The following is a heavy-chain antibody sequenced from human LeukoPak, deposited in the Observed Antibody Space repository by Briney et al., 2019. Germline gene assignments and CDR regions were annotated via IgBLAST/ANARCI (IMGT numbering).Heavy chain of an antibody. J-gene: IGHJ5*02. CDR1: GGSISSRNSY. D-gene: IGHD2-21*02. Sequence: SETLSLTCTVSGGSISSRNSYWGWIRQPPGKGLEWIGSMHYSGSSYYKLSLKSRVTISVDTSENQFSLKLNSVTAADTAVYYCARVAYCGGDCYLNWFDPWGQGTLVTVSS. V-gene: IGHV4-39*01. CDR3: ARVAYCGGDCYLNWFDP. CDR2: MHYSGSS.